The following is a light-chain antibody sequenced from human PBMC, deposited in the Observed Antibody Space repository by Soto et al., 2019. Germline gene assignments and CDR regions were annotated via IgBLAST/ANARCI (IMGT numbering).Light chain of an antibody. CDR3: QQYNNWPPT. J-gene: IGKJ1*01. CDR2: GAS. CDR1: QSVSNN. Sequence: IVLTQSPGTLSLSPGERATLSCRASQSVSNNYLAWYQQKPGQAPRLLIYGASNRATGIPDRFSGSGSGTEFTLTISSLQSEDFAVYYCQQYNNWPPTFGQGTKVDIK. V-gene: IGKV3D-15*01.